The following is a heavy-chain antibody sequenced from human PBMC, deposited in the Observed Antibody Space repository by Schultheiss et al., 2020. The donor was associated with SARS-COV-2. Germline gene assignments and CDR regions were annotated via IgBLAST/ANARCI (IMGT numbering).Heavy chain of an antibody. J-gene: IGHJ6*03. D-gene: IGHD3-3*01. CDR2: ISAYNGNT. Sequence: ASVKVSCKASGYTFTSYGISWVRQAPGQGLEWMGWISAYNGNTNYAQKLQGRVTMTTDTSTSTAYMELRSLRSDDTAVYYCARDYSGGLSGGDFWSGYYSGYYYYYYMDVWGKGTTVTVSS. V-gene: IGHV1-18*04. CDR1: GYTFTSYG. CDR3: ARDYSGGLSGGDFWSGYYSGYYYYYYMDV.